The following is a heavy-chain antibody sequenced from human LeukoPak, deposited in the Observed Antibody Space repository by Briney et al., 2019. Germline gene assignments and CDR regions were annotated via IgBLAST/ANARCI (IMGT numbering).Heavy chain of an antibody. Sequence: PGGCLRLSCAASGLTFSSYWMSWVRQAPGKGLEWVANIKQDGSEKYYVDSVKGRFTISRDNAKNSLYLQMNSLRAEDTAVYYCVREFHWARAYWGQASLLTVSS. CDR3: VREFHWARAY. V-gene: IGHV3-7*01. CDR2: IKQDGSEK. D-gene: IGHD3-9*01. CDR1: GLTFSSYW. J-gene: IGHJ4*02.